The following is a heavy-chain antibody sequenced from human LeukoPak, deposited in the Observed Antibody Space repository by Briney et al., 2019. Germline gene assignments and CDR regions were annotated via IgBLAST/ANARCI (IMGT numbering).Heavy chain of an antibody. J-gene: IGHJ6*03. CDR1: GGSFSGYY. CDR2: INHSGST. CDR3: ARRMATVTIYYYYMDV. V-gene: IGHV4-34*01. D-gene: IGHD4-17*01. Sequence: SETLSLTCAVYGGSFSGYYWSWIRQPPGKGLEWIGEINHSGSTNYNPSLKSRVTISVDTSKNRFSLKLSSVTAADTAVYYCARRMATVTIYYYYMDVWGKGTTVTVSS.